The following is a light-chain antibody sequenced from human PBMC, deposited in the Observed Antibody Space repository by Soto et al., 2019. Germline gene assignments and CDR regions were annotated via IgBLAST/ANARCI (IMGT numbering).Light chain of an antibody. CDR1: QGISSC. CDR2: AAS. Sequence: DIQLTQSPSFLSASVGDRVTITCRASQGISSCLAWYQQKPGKAPKLLIYAASTLQSEVLSRFSGSGSGTEFSLTISSLQPEDFATYYCQQLNSYPFLTFGGGTKVEIK. CDR3: QQLNSYPFLT. J-gene: IGKJ4*01. V-gene: IGKV1-9*01.